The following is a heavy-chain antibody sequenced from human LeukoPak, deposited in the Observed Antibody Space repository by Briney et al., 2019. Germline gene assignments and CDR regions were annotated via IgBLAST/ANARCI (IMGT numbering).Heavy chain of an antibody. J-gene: IGHJ4*02. V-gene: IGHV3-11*01. CDR2: ISRSGSTI. D-gene: IGHD2-21*02. Sequence: GSLRLSCAASGFTFSDYYMSWIRQAPGKGLEWVSYISRSGSTIYYADSVKGRFTISRDDAKNSLYLQMNSLRAEDTAVYYCARDVVNLAYCGGDCYSASDYWGQGTLVTVSS. CDR3: ARDVVNLAYCGGDCYSASDY. CDR1: GFTFSDYY.